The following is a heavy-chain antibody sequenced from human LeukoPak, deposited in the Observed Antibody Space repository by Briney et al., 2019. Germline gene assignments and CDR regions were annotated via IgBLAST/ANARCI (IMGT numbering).Heavy chain of an antibody. Sequence: ASVKVSCKASGYTFTDYYIHWVRQAPGQGLEWMAFIYPKGGESKYAQKLQGRVTMTRDTSITTAYMELTRLTSDDTAVYSCATIEGGAGTDWGQGTLVTVSS. CDR3: ATIEGGAGTD. V-gene: IGHV1-2*02. J-gene: IGHJ4*02. CDR2: IYPKGGES. CDR1: GYTFTDYY. D-gene: IGHD6-19*01.